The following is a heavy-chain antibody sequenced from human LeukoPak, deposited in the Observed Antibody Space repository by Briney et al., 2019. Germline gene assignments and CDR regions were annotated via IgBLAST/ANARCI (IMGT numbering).Heavy chain of an antibody. CDR2: VHLDGRT. J-gene: IGHJ4*02. D-gene: IGHD6-25*01. Sequence: PSETLSLTCGVSGGSVSSTDWWTWIRQPPGKGLEWIGEVHLDGRTNFNPSLKSRLTMSVDLSENHVSLKLTSVTAADTAVYYCAREGGFYRPLDYSGQGTLVTVSS. V-gene: IGHV4-4*02. CDR1: GGSVSSTDW. CDR3: AREGGFYRPLDY.